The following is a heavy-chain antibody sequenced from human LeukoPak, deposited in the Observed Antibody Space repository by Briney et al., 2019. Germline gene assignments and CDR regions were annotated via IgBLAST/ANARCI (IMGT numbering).Heavy chain of an antibody. CDR2: IWYDGSNK. CDR1: GFTFSSYG. Sequence: GGSLRLSCEASGFTFSSYGMHWVRQAPGKGLEWVAVIWYDGSNKYYADSVKGRFTISRDSSKNTLYLQMNSLRAEDTAVYYCARDRTYWYFDLWGRGTLVTVSS. V-gene: IGHV3-33*01. CDR3: ARDRTYWYFDL. J-gene: IGHJ2*01.